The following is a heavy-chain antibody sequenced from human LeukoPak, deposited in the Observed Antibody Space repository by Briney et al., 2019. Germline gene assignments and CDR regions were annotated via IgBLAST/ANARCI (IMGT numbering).Heavy chain of an antibody. Sequence: ASVKVSCKASGYTFTGYYMHWVRQAPGQGLEWMGWINPNSGGTNYAQKFQGRVTMTRDTSISTAYMELSRLRSDDTAVYYCARAVSVAAAGTPTLRYWGQGTLVTVSS. J-gene: IGHJ4*02. CDR1: GYTFTGYY. V-gene: IGHV1-2*02. CDR3: ARAVSVAAAGTPTLRY. D-gene: IGHD6-13*01. CDR2: INPNSGGT.